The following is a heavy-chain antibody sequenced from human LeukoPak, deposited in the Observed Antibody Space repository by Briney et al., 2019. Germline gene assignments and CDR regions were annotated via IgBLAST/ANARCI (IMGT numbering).Heavy chain of an antibody. Sequence: GGSLRLSCAASGFTFSSYSMNWVRQAPGKGLEWVSSISSSSSYIYYADSVKGRFTISRDNAKNSLYLQMNSLRAEDTAVYYCARRSVRYYYYYMDVWGKGTTVTVSS. D-gene: IGHD1-1*01. V-gene: IGHV3-21*01. CDR1: GFTFSSYS. CDR3: ARRSVRYYYYYMDV. J-gene: IGHJ6*03. CDR2: ISSSSSYI.